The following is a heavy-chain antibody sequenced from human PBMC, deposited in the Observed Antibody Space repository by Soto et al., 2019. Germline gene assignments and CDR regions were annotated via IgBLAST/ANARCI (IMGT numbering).Heavy chain of an antibody. J-gene: IGHJ4*02. CDR3: AKYCSSDVCFDY. CDR1: GFTYSSGS. D-gene: IGHD2-8*01. Sequence: GGSLRLPCASSGFTYSSGSMNWLRQAPGKGLEWVSFISGSGDTKYYADSVKGRFTISRDNAKNSLYLQMSSLRDEDTAVYYCAKYCSSDVCFDYWGQGNLVTGSS. V-gene: IGHV3-48*02. CDR2: ISGSGDTK.